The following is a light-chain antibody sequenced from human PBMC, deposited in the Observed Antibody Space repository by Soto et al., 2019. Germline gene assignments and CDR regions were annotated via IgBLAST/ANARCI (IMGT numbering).Light chain of an antibody. J-gene: IGKJ1*01. V-gene: IGKV3-20*01. CDR2: GAS. CDR3: QQYVSSVT. Sequence: EIVLTQSPGSLSLSPGERATLSCRASQSVDSSFFAWYQPKPGQAPRLLIYGASNRATGIPDRFSGSVSGTDFTLTISRLEPEDFAVYYCQQYVSSVTFGQGTKVEIK. CDR1: QSVDSSF.